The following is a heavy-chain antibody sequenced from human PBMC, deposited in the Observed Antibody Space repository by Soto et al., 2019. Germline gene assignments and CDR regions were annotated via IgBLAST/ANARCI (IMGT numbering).Heavy chain of an antibody. CDR2: IYPGDSDT. D-gene: IGHD4-17*01. J-gene: IGHJ6*02. CDR3: ARHGIHYGDYDYYYGMDV. Sequence: PGESLKISCKGSGYSFTSYWIGWVRQMPGKGLEWMGIIYPGDSDTRYSPSFQGQVTISADKSISTAYLQWSSLKASDTAMYYCARHGIHYGDYDYYYGMDVWGQGTRVTVSS. CDR1: GYSFTSYW. V-gene: IGHV5-51*01.